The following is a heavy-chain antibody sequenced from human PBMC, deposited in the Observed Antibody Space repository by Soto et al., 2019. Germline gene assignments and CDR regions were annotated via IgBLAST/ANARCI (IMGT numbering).Heavy chain of an antibody. V-gene: IGHV3-74*01. CDR2: INSDGSST. CDR1: GFTFSSYW. CDR3: ARGDFWSGYLYYFDY. Sequence: GGSLRLSCAASGFTFSSYWMHWVRQAPGKGLVWVSRINSDGSSTSYADSVKGRFTISRDNAKNTLYLQMNSLRAEDTAVYYCARGDFWSGYLYYFDYWGQGTLVTVSS. J-gene: IGHJ4*02. D-gene: IGHD3-3*01.